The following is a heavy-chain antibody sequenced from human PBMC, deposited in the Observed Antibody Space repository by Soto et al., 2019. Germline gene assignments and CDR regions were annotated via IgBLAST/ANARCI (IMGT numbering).Heavy chain of an antibody. V-gene: IGHV3-30*18. J-gene: IGHJ4*02. CDR3: AKDGNEYSSGWYAPSLDY. CDR2: ISYDGSNK. D-gene: IGHD6-19*01. CDR1: GFTFSNYG. Sequence: QVQLVESGGGVVQPGRSLRLSCAASGFTFSNYGMHWVRQAPGKGLEWVAVISYDGSNKYYADFVKGRFTISRDNSKNTLYLQMNSLRAEDTAVYYCAKDGNEYSSGWYAPSLDYWGQGTLVTVSS.